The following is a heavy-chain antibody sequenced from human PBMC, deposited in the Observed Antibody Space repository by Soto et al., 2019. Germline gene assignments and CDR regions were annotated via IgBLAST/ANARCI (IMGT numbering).Heavy chain of an antibody. CDR1: GFTFSSYA. CDR3: VKDPPYSSSSGGAGYYYYGMDV. Sequence: GGSLRLSCSASGFTFSSYAMHWVRQAPGKGLEYVSAISSNGGSTYYADSVKGRFTISRDNSKNTLYLQMSSLRAEDTAVYYCVKDPPYSSSSGGAGYYYYGMDVWGQGTTVTVSS. CDR2: ISSNGGST. J-gene: IGHJ6*02. D-gene: IGHD6-6*01. V-gene: IGHV3-64D*08.